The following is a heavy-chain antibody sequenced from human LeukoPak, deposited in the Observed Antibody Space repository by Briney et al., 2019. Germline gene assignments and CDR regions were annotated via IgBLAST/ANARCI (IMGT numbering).Heavy chain of an antibody. D-gene: IGHD2-2*01. V-gene: IGHV3-48*04. CDR1: GFTFSRYS. Sequence: GGSLRLSCAASGFTFSRYSMNWVRQAPGKGPEWVSYISSSGSTIFYADSVKGRFTISRDNARNSLYLQMNSLTAEDTAVYYCVRDLIGSCSSTSCSATVPGYDFDYWGQGTLVTVSS. CDR3: VRDLIGSCSSTSCSATVPGYDFDY. CDR2: ISSSGSTI. J-gene: IGHJ4*02.